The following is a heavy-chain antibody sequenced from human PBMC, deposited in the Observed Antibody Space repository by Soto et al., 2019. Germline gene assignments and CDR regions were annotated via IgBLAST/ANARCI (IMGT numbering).Heavy chain of an antibody. CDR1: GGSISSYY. Sequence: SETLSLTCTVSGGSISSYYWSWIRQPPGKGLEWIGYIYYSGSTNYNPSLKSRVTISVDTSKNQFSLKLSSVTAAGTAVYYCARVGLPGWFDPWGQGTLVTVSS. D-gene: IGHD3-10*01. CDR3: ARVGLPGWFDP. CDR2: IYYSGST. V-gene: IGHV4-59*01. J-gene: IGHJ5*02.